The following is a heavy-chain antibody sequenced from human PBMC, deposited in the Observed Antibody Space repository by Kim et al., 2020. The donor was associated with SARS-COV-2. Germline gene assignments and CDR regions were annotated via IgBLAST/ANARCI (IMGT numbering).Heavy chain of an antibody. D-gene: IGHD4-4*01. J-gene: IGHJ6*02. CDR3: ARGRPVTTFYYYYGMDV. V-gene: IGHV4-34*01. Sequence: SLQSRVTISVDTSKNQFSLKGSSLTAADTAVYYCARGRPVTTFYYYYGMDVWGQGTTVTVSS.